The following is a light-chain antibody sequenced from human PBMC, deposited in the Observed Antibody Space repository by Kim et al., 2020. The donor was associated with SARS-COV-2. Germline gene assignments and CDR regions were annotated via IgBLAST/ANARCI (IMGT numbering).Light chain of an antibody. V-gene: IGLV1-44*01. CDR3: AVWDDSLNGRVA. J-gene: IGLJ2*01. CDR2: DNN. Sequence: QSVLTQPPSASGTPGQRVSISCSGSTSNIGSNAVNWYQQLPGAAPKLLIHDNNQRPSGVPDRFSGSKSGTSASLAISGLHSDDEADYYCAVWDDSLNGRVAFGGGTQLTVL. CDR1: TSNIGSNA.